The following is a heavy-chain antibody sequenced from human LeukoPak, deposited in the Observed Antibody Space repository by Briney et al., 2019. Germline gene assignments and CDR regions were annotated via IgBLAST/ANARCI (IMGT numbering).Heavy chain of an antibody. J-gene: IGHJ5*02. CDR2: INTNTGNP. D-gene: IGHD2-2*01. CDR1: GYTFTSYA. V-gene: IGHV7-4-1*02. CDR3: ARDRKGRIVVVPAAQPSYNWFDP. Sequence: ASVKVSCKASGYTFTSYAMNWVRQAPGQGLEWMAWINTNTGNPTYAQGFTGRFVFSLDTSVSTAYLQISSLKAEDTAVYYCARDRKGRIVVVPAAQPSYNWFDPWGQGTLVTVSS.